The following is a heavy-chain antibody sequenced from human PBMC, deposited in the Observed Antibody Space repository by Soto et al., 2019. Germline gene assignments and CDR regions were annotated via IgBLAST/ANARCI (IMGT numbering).Heavy chain of an antibody. Sequence: ASVKASCKASGYTFTSYDINWVRQATGQGLEWMGWMNPNSGNTGYAQKFQGRVTMTRNTSISTAYMELSSLRSEDTAVYYCARGSLGYCTNGVCPQHWGQGTLVTVSS. D-gene: IGHD2-8*01. CDR3: ARGSLGYCTNGVCPQH. J-gene: IGHJ1*01. CDR1: GYTFTSYD. V-gene: IGHV1-8*01. CDR2: MNPNSGNT.